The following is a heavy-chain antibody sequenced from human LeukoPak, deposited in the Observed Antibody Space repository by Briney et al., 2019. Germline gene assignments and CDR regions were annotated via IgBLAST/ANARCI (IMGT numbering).Heavy chain of an antibody. CDR3: ARGTYCGGDCIGN. D-gene: IGHD2-21*02. Sequence: GASVEVSCKASGYTFTGYYIHWVRQSPGHGLEWMGWINPNSGGTNYAQKFQGRVTMTRDTSISTAYMELSRLRSDDTAVYYCARGTYCGGDCIGNWGQGTLVIVSS. V-gene: IGHV1-2*02. J-gene: IGHJ4*02. CDR1: GYTFTGYY. CDR2: INPNSGGT.